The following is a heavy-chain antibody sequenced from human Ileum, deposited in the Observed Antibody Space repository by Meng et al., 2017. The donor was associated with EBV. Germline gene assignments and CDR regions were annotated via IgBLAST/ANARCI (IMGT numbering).Heavy chain of an antibody. J-gene: IGHJ4*02. V-gene: IGHV4-34*01. D-gene: IGHD4-17*01. CDR2: INHSGST. CDR1: GGSLSGYY. CDR3: ARGRGYGDYGSLY. Sequence: QVPVPQWGTGLFKTSETLSPHCDVYGGSLSGYYWSWIRQPPGKGLEWIGEINHSGSTNYNPSLKSRVTISVDTSKNQFSLKLSSVTAADTAVYYCARGRGYGDYGSLYWGQGTLVTVSS.